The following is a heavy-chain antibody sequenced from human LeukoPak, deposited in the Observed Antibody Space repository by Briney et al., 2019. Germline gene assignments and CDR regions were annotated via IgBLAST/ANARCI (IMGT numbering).Heavy chain of an antibody. Sequence: GGSLRLSCAASGFTFSSYAMSWVRQAPGKGLEWVSAISGSGGSTYYADSVKGRFTISRDNSKNTLYLQMNSLRAEDTAVYYCAKDISQGYTYGFIEQDFWGQGTPVTVSS. CDR2: ISGSGGST. J-gene: IGHJ4*02. CDR3: AKDISQGYTYGFIEQDF. CDR1: GFTFSSYA. V-gene: IGHV3-23*01. D-gene: IGHD5-18*01.